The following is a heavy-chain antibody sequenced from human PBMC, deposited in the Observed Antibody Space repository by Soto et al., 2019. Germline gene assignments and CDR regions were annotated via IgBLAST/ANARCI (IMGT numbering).Heavy chain of an antibody. J-gene: IGHJ4*02. CDR1: GYTFTSYY. Sequence: ASVKVSCKASGYTFTSYYMNWVRQAPGQRLEWMGWINASNSDTTYSQKFQGRVTITSDTSASTAYMELTSLRSEDTAVYYCARDFSMVVLAPGYWGQGTLVTVSS. CDR2: INASNSDT. CDR3: ARDFSMVVLAPGY. D-gene: IGHD3-22*01. V-gene: IGHV1-3*01.